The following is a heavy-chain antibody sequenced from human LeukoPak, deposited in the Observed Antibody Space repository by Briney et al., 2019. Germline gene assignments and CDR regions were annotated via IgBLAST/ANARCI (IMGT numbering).Heavy chain of an antibody. V-gene: IGHV3-23*01. CDR3: AKDGYSSGWYVGY. Sequence: PGGSLRLSCAASGFTFSSYAMSWVRPAPGMGLQWVSAISGSGGSTYYADSVKGRFTISRDNSKNTLYLQMNSLRAEDTAVYYCAKDGYSSGWYVGYWGQGTLVTVSS. D-gene: IGHD6-19*01. J-gene: IGHJ4*02. CDR2: ISGSGGST. CDR1: GFTFSSYA.